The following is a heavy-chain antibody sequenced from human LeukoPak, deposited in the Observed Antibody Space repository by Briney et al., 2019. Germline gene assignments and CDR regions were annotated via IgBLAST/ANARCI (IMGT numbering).Heavy chain of an antibody. J-gene: IGHJ3*02. CDR2: IYYSGST. CDR3: ARSSYYYGADAYDI. CDR1: GGSISSYY. D-gene: IGHD3-10*01. V-gene: IGHV4-59*01. Sequence: KPSETLSLTCTVSGGSISSYYWNWIRQPPGKGLEWIGYIYYSGSTNYNPSLKSPVTMSLDTSKNQFSLKLSSVTAADTAVYYCARSSYYYGADAYDIWGQGTMVTVSS.